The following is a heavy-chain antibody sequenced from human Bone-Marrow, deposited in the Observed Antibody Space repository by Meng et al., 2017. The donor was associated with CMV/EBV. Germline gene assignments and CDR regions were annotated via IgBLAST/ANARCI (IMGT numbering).Heavy chain of an antibody. D-gene: IGHD3-3*01. Sequence: SVKVSCKASGGTFSSYTISWVRQAPGQGLEWMGRIIPILGIANYAQKFQGRVTITADKSTSTAYMELSSLRSEDTAVYYCARNYDFWSGYKNWFDPWGQGTLVTVSS. CDR1: GGTFSSYT. CDR2: IIPILGIA. V-gene: IGHV1-69*02. J-gene: IGHJ5*02. CDR3: ARNYDFWSGYKNWFDP.